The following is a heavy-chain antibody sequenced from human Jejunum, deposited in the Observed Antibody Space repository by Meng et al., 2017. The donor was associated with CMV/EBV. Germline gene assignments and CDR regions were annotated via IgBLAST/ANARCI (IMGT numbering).Heavy chain of an antibody. V-gene: IGHV3-66*01. CDR1: GFTVSRNF. J-gene: IGHJ4*02. CDR2: IYGDGGT. D-gene: IGHD6-6*01. CDR3: ASPPPIGAALDY. Sequence: GQLVESGGDLVQPGGSLRLSCAVSGFTVSRNFMTWVRQAPGKGLEWVSIIYGDGGTDYADSVKGRFTISRDNSRNTLYLQMNSLRTEDTAVYYCASPPPIGAALDYWGQGTLVTVSS.